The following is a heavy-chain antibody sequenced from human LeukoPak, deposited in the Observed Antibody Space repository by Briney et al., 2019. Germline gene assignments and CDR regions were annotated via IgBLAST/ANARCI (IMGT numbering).Heavy chain of an antibody. CDR1: GGSISSSSYY. D-gene: IGHD3-22*01. Sequence: SETLSLTCTVSGGSISSSSYYWGWIRQPPGKGLEWIGSIYHSGSTYYNPSLKSRVTISVDTSKNQFSLKLSSVTAADTAVDYCARGHPLIVNYYDSSGFPTPHFDYWGQGTLVTVSS. CDR2: IYHSGST. CDR3: ARGHPLIVNYYDSSGFPTPHFDY. V-gene: IGHV4-39*07. J-gene: IGHJ4*02.